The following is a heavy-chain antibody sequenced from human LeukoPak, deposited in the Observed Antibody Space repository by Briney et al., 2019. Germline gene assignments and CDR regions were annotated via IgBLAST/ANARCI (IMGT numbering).Heavy chain of an antibody. Sequence: PGGSLRLSCAASGFTFSRYSMNWVRQAPGKGLEWVSYLSSGSSTIYYADSVKGRFTISRDNAKNSLYLQMNSLTAEDTAVYYCARVLNPHFGALYYFDYWGQGTLVTVSS. D-gene: IGHD3-3*01. CDR3: ARVLNPHFGALYYFDY. V-gene: IGHV3-48*01. CDR1: GFTFSRYS. J-gene: IGHJ4*02. CDR2: LSSGSSTI.